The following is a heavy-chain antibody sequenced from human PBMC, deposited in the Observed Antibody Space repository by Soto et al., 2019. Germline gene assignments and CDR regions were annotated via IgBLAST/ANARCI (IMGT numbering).Heavy chain of an antibody. V-gene: IGHV1-3*01. CDR1: GYTFTSYA. CDR2: INAGNGNT. D-gene: IGHD3-9*01. J-gene: IGHJ4*02. Sequence: GASVKVSCKASGYTFTSYAMHWVRQAPGQRLEWMGWINAGNGNTKYSQKFQGRVTITRDTSASTAYMELSSLRSEDTAVYYCARDYYDILAGYYPPGYWGQGTLVTVSS. CDR3: ARDYYDILAGYYPPGY.